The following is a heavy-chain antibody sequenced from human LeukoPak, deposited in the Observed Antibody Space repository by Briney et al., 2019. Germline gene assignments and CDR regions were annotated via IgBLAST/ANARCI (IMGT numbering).Heavy chain of an antibody. CDR2: IYPGDSDT. V-gene: IGHV5-51*01. CDR1: GYSFTSYW. Sequence: KFGESLKISCKGSGYSFTSYWIGWVRQMPGKGLEWMGIIYPGDSDTRYSPSFQGQVTISADKSISTAYLQWSSLKASDTAMYYCARVHDFWSGYGYFDYWGQGTLVTVSS. CDR3: ARVHDFWSGYGYFDY. D-gene: IGHD3-3*01. J-gene: IGHJ4*02.